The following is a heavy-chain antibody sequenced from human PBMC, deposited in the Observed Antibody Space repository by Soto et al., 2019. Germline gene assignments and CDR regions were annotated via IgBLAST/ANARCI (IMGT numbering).Heavy chain of an antibody. V-gene: IGHV3-53*01. CDR1: GFTVSSNY. D-gene: IGHD1-26*01. CDR2: IYSGGST. J-gene: IGHJ5*02. Sequence: PGGSLRLSCAASGFTVSSNYMSWVRQAPGKGLEWVSVIYSGGSTYYADSVKGRFTISRDNSKNTLYLQMNSLRAEDTAVYYCASENSGSYLPNWFDPWGQGTLVTVSS. CDR3: ASENSGSYLPNWFDP.